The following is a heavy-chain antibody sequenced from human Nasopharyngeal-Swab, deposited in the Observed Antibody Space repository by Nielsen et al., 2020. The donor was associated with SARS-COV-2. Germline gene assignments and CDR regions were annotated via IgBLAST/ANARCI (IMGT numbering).Heavy chain of an antibody. CDR1: GFTFSDSW. V-gene: IGHV3-74*01. CDR3: ARGFDKTGD. CDR2: INSDGSRT. J-gene: IGHJ4*02. D-gene: IGHD7-27*01. Sequence: GGSLRLSCEVSGFTFSDSWMHWVRQAPGKGLVWVSRINSDGSRTGYADAVKGRFTISRDNSKNTIYLQMNSLSAEDTAVYFCARGFDKTGDWGQGTLVTVSS.